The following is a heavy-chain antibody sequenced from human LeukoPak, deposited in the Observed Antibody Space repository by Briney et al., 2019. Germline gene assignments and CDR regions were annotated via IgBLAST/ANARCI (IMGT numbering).Heavy chain of an antibody. V-gene: IGHV3-74*01. CDR1: GLTLSNYW. CDR2: IKNDGSST. Sequence: GGSLRLSCAASGLTLSNYWMHWVRQAPGKGLVWVSRIKNDGSSTDYGDSVKGRFTISRDNAKNTLYLQMSSLRAEDTAVYYCIVYSSGWKWGQGTLVTVSS. CDR3: IVYSSGWK. J-gene: IGHJ4*02. D-gene: IGHD6-25*01.